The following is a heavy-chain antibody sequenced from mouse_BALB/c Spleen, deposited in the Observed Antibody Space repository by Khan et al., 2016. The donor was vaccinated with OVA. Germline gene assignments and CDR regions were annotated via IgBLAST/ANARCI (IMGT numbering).Heavy chain of an antibody. CDR3: ARECDLYRYAWFAY. V-gene: IGHV5-4*02. Sequence: EVELVESGGGLVKPGGSLKLSCAASGFTFSDYYMYWVRQTPEQRLEWVATISHGGGYTYYPDSVKGRFTISRDNAKTNLYLQLSSLKSEDTAMYYCARECDLYRYAWFAYWGQGTLVTVSA. J-gene: IGHJ3*01. CDR1: GFTFSDYY. D-gene: IGHD2-14*01. CDR2: ISHGGGYT.